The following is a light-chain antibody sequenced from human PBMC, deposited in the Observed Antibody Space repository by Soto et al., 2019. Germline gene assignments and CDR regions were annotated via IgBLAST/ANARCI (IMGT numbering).Light chain of an antibody. J-gene: IGKJ1*01. Sequence: EIVMTQSPVTLSLSPGERATLSCRASQSVSGYLAWYQQKPGQAPRLLIYDATTRATGIPARFSGSGSGTEFTLTISSLQSEDFAVYYCQQHNNWPSITFGQGTKVDIK. CDR1: QSVSGY. CDR2: DAT. CDR3: QQHNNWPSIT. V-gene: IGKV3D-15*01.